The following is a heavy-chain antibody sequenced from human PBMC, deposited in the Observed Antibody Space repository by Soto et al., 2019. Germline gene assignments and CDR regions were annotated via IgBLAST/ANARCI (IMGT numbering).Heavy chain of an antibody. V-gene: IGHV3-13*01. CDR2: IGTAGDT. D-gene: IGHD5-12*01. Sequence: GGSLRLSCAASGFTFSSYDMHWVRQATGKGLEWVSAIGTAGDTYYPGSVKGRFTISRENAKNSLYLQMNSLRAGDTAVYYCARGAREKWLSFDPWGQGTLVTVSS. CDR1: GFTFSSYD. J-gene: IGHJ5*02. CDR3: ARGAREKWLSFDP.